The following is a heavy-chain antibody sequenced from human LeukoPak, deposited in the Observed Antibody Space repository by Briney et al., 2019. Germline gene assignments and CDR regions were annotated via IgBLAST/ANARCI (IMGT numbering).Heavy chain of an antibody. CDR1: GYSFTSYW. J-gene: IGHJ3*02. CDR3: ARLIRLRSSWKAFDI. CDR2: IYPGDSDT. V-gene: IGHV5-51*01. D-gene: IGHD6-13*01. Sequence: GESLKISCKGSGYSFTSYWIGWVRQMPGKGLEWIGIIYPGDSDTRYSPSFQGQVTISADKSISTTYLQWSSLKASDTAMYYCARLIRLRSSWKAFDIWGQGTMVTVSS.